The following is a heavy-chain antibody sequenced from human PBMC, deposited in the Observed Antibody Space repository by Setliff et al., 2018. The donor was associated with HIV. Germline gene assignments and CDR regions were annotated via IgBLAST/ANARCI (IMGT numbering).Heavy chain of an antibody. CDR1: GYTFTSYG. Sequence: GASVKVSCKASGYTFTSYGISWVRQAPGQGLEWMGWISAYNGNTKYVQKLQGRVTMTTDTSTSTVYMELRSLRSDDTAVYYCARVPYRSAWFSGGHDAFDVWGQGTMVTVSS. J-gene: IGHJ3*01. CDR2: ISAYNGNT. V-gene: IGHV1-18*01. D-gene: IGHD6-19*01. CDR3: ARVPYRSAWFSGGHDAFDV.